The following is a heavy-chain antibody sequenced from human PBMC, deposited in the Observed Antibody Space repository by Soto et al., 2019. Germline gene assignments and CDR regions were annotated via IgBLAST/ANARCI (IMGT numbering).Heavy chain of an antibody. CDR3: AHPTAVLWFGAYFEN. Sequence: QITLKESGPTLVKPTQTLTLTCTFSGFSLSTSGVGVGWIRQPPGKALEWLALIYWDDDKRYSPTLKSRLTNTKDTSKNQVVHTMANMEPVDTATYYCAHPTAVLWFGAYFENWGQGTLVTVSS. D-gene: IGHD3-10*01. CDR2: IYWDDDK. V-gene: IGHV2-5*02. J-gene: IGHJ4*02. CDR1: GFSLSTSGVG.